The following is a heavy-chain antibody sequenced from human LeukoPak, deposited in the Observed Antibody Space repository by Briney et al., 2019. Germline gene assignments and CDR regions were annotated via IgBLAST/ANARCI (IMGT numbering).Heavy chain of an antibody. D-gene: IGHD5-18*01. CDR2: IPYDGSNN. CDR3: ARDLHGYSYGYFDY. V-gene: IGHV3-30-3*01. CDR1: GFTFSSYA. Sequence: GGSLRLSCAASGFTFSSYAMHWVRQAPGKGLEWVAVIPYDGSNNYYADSVKGRFTISRDNSENTLYLHMNSLRAEDTVLYYCARDLHGYSYGYFDYWGQGTLVTVSS. J-gene: IGHJ4*02.